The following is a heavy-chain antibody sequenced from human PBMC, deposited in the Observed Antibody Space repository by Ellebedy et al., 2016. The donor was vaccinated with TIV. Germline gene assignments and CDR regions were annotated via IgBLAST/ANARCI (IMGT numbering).Heavy chain of an antibody. J-gene: IGHJ4*02. CDR2: ISLSSSTI. Sequence: GESLKISCAASGFTFSSYSMNWVRQAPGKGLEWVSHISLSSSTIYYADSVKGRFTISRDKAKNSLSLQMNSLRDEDTAVYYCARGPRFGESSFDYWGQGTLVTVSS. CDR3: ARGPRFGESSFDY. D-gene: IGHD3-10*01. CDR1: GFTFSSYS. V-gene: IGHV3-48*02.